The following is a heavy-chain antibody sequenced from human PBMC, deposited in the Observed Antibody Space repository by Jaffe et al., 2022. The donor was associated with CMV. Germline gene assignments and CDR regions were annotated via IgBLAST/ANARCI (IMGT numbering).Heavy chain of an antibody. D-gene: IGHD3-10*01. J-gene: IGHJ6*03. CDR3: ARRGELGSYYYYYMDV. CDR2: ISSSGSTI. CDR1: GFTFSSYE. V-gene: IGHV3-48*03. Sequence: EVQLVESGGGLVQPGGSLRLSCAASGFTFSSYEMNWVRQAPGKGLEWVSYISSSGSTIYYADSVKGRFTISRDNAKNSLYLQMNSLRAEDTAVYYCARRGELGSYYYYYMDVWGKGTTVTVSS.